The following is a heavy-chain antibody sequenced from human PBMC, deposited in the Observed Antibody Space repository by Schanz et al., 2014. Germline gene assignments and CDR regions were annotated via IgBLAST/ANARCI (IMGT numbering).Heavy chain of an antibody. CDR2: TYSGGST. CDR3: ARLDSSSWYPRY. D-gene: IGHD6-13*01. J-gene: IGHJ4*02. V-gene: IGHV3-66*01. Sequence: EVQLVESGGGLVQPGGSLRLSCAASGFTVSSNYMSWVRQAPGKGLEWVSITYSGGSTYYADSVKGRFTTSRDNGKKSMYLQMNSLRAEDTAVYYCARLDSSSWYPRYWGQGTLVTVSS. CDR1: GFTVSSNY.